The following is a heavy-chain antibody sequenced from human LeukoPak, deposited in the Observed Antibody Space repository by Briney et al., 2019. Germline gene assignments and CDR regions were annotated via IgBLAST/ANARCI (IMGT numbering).Heavy chain of an antibody. CDR1: GGSFSGYY. CDR3: ARDVDY. CDR2: INHSGST. V-gene: IGHV4-34*01. J-gene: IGHJ4*02. Sequence: SETLSLTCAVYGGSFSGYYWSWIRQPPGKGLEWIGEINHSGSTNYNPSLKSRVTISVDTSKNQFSLKLSSVTAADTAVYYCARDVDYWGQGTLVTVSS.